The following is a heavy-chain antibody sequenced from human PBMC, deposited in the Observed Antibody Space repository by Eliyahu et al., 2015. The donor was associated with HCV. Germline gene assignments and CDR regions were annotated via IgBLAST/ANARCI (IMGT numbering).Heavy chain of an antibody. D-gene: IGHD6-19*01. CDR1: XYSFNSYH. Sequence: QVQLVQSGAEVKXPGASVKVSCKXFXYSFNSYHXHWVXQAPGQGLEWMGKXNPSXGGTNHAQRFQVRLTMTRDTSTSTVYMELIRLTSEDTAVYYCARVRDSSDFDYWGQGTHVTVSS. V-gene: IGHV1-46*02. CDR3: ARVRDSSDFDY. J-gene: IGHJ4*01. CDR2: XNPSXGGT.